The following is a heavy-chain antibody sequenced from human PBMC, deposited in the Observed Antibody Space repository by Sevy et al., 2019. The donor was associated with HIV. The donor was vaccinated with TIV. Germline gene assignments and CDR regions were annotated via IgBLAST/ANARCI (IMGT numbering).Heavy chain of an antibody. CDR1: GGSISSYY. Sequence: SETLSLTCTVSGGSISSYYWSWIRQPPGKGLEWIGYIYYSGSTNYNPSLKSRVTISVDTSKNQFSLKLSSVTAADTAVYYCARDHGSGWATSNYLDYWGQGTLVTVSS. CDR3: ARDHGSGWATSNYLDY. CDR2: IYYSGST. V-gene: IGHV4-59*01. J-gene: IGHJ4*02. D-gene: IGHD6-19*01.